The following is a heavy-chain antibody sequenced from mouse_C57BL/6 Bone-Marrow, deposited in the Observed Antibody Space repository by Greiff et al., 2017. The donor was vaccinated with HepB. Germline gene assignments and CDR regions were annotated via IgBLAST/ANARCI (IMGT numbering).Heavy chain of an antibody. CDR1: GFTFSSYG. D-gene: IGHD1-2*01. J-gene: IGHJ4*01. CDR3: ARVLRHYAMDY. V-gene: IGHV5-6*02. CDR2: ISSGGSYT. Sequence: EVKLEESGGDLVKPGGSLKLSCAASGFTFSSYGMSWVRQTPDKRLEWVATISSGGSYTYYTDSVKGRFTISRDNAKNTLYLQMSSLKSEDTAMYYCARVLRHYAMDYWGQGTSVTVSS.